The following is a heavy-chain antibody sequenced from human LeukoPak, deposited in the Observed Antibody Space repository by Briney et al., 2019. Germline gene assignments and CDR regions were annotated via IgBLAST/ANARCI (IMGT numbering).Heavy chain of an antibody. Sequence: SETLLLTCTVSGYSIGSGYYWGWIRQPPGKGLEWIGSIYHSGSTYYSPSLKSRVTISVDTSKNQFSLKLSSVTAADTAVYYCASGLRWGQGTLVTVSS. J-gene: IGHJ4*02. V-gene: IGHV4-38-2*02. CDR3: ASGLR. D-gene: IGHD3/OR15-3a*01. CDR2: IYHSGST. CDR1: GYSIGSGYY.